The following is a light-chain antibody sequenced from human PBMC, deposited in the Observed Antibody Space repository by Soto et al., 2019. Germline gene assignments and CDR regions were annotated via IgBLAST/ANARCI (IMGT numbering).Light chain of an antibody. CDR1: TSDIGGYNY. CDR2: EVN. Sequence: QSALTQPASVSGSPGQSISISCTGTTSDIGGYNYVSWYQQHPGKVPKLMIYEVNNRPSGVSNRFSGSKSGNTASLTISGLQAEDEADYYCSSYTSTTPVVFGGGTKVTVL. CDR3: SSYTSTTPVV. J-gene: IGLJ2*01. V-gene: IGLV2-14*01.